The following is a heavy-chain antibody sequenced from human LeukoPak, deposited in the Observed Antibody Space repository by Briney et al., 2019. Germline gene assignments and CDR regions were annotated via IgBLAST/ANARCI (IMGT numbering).Heavy chain of an antibody. V-gene: IGHV3-73*01. D-gene: IGHD1-26*01. CDR2: IRSKANSYAT. CDR3: TSATRTPYYYYMDV. J-gene: IGHJ6*03. Sequence: GGSLRLSCAASGFTVSSNYMSWVRQAPGKGLEWVGRIRSKANSYATAYAASVKGRFTISRDDSKNTAYLQMNSLKTEDTAVYYCTSATRTPYYYYMDVWGKGTTVTVSS. CDR1: GFTVSSNY.